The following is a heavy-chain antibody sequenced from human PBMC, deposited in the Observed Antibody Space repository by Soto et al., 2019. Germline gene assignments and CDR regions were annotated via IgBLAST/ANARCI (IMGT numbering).Heavy chain of an antibody. Sequence: PGESLKISCKGSGYSFTSYWISWVRQMPGKGLEWMGRIDPSDSYTNYSPSFQGHVTISADKSISTAYLQWSSLKASDTAMYYCERDFINRQTYYYSGRAVGGKGTTAPVPS. J-gene: IGHJ6*04. CDR3: ERDFINRQTYYYSGRAV. CDR1: GYSFTSYW. CDR2: IDPSDSYT. V-gene: IGHV5-10-1*01. D-gene: IGHD3-10*01.